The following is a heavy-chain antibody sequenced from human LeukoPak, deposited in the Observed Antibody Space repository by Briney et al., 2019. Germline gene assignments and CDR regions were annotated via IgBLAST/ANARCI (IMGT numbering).Heavy chain of an antibody. CDR2: ISAYNGNT. CDR3: ARDLVSSITMVRAYYYYYGMDV. J-gene: IGHJ6*02. V-gene: IGHV1-18*01. Sequence: GASVKVSCKASGYTFTSYGISWVRQAPGQGLEWMGWISAYNGNTNYAQKLQGRVTMTTDTSTSTAYMELRSLRSDDTAVYYCARDLVSSITMVRAYYYYYGMDVWGQGTTVTVSS. CDR1: GYTFTSYG. D-gene: IGHD3-10*01.